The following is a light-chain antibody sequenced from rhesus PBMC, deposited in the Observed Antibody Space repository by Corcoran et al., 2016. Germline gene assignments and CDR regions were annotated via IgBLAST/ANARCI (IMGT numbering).Light chain of an antibody. CDR1: QNVGSY. Sequence: ETVVTQSPATLSLSLGERATLSCRASQNVGSYLAWYQQKPGPAPRLLIYGASNRATGIPDRFSGSGAGTDFTRTISGLEPEDVRVYFCQQTSNLSTFGGGTKVELK. CDR2: GAS. J-gene: IGKJ4*01. CDR3: QQTSNLST. V-gene: IGKV3-24*04.